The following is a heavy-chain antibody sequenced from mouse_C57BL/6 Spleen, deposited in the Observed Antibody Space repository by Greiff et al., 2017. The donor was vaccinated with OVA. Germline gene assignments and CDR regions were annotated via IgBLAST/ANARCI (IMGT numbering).Heavy chain of an antibody. CDR3: ARGTTVVDPGCFDY. D-gene: IGHD1-1*01. J-gene: IGHJ2*01. CDR1: GYTFTSYW. V-gene: IGHV1-55*01. CDR2: IYPGSGST. Sequence: QVQLKQPGAELVKPGASVKMSCKASGYTFTSYWITWVKQRPGQGLEWIGEIYPGSGSTNYNEKFKSKATLTVDTSSSTAYMQLSSLTSEDSAVYSCARGTTVVDPGCFDYWGQGTTLTVSS.